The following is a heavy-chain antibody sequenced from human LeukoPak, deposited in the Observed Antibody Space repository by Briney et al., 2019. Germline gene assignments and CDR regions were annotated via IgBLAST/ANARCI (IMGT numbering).Heavy chain of an antibody. J-gene: IGHJ4*02. CDR2: ISGSGGST. CDR3: AKNPRPITTYYFDY. CDR1: GFTFSNYG. D-gene: IGHD5-12*01. Sequence: GGSLRLSCAASGFTFSNYGMHWVRQAPGKGLEWVSAISGSGGSTYYADSVKGRFTISRDNSKNTLYLQMNSLRAEDTAVYYCAKNPRPITTYYFDYWGQGTLVTVSS. V-gene: IGHV3-23*01.